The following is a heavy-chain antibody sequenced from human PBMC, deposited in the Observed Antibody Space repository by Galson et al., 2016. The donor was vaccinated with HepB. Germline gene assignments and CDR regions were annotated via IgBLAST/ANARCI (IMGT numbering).Heavy chain of an antibody. Sequence: LRLSCAVSGFTFDDYTMHWVRQPPGKALEWVSLITWDGYSTYYADSVKGRFTVSRDNSKNSLYLQMNSLRTEDTALYYCRTVTTWGTLDIWGQGTMVTVSS. V-gene: IGHV3-43*01. CDR3: RTVTTWGTLDI. CDR1: GFTFDDYT. D-gene: IGHD4-17*01. J-gene: IGHJ3*02. CDR2: ITWDGYST.